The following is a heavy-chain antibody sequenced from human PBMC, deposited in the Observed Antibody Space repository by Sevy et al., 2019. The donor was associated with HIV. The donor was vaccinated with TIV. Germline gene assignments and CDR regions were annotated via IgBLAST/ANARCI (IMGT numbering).Heavy chain of an antibody. D-gene: IGHD2-21*02. CDR2: ISHDGNYK. CDR1: GFTFSNYD. Sequence: GGSLRLSCAASGFTFSNYDMHWVRQAPGKGLEWVAVISHDGNYKNYADSVKVRFTISRDDFKNTMYLQMSSLRPEDTAVYFCARLSACGGDCCYLDYWGQGALVTVSS. CDR3: ARLSACGGDCCYLDY. J-gene: IGHJ4*02. V-gene: IGHV3-30-3*01.